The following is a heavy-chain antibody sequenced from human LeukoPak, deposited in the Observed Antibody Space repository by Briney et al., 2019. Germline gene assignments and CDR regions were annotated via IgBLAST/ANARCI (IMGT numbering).Heavy chain of an antibody. D-gene: IGHD2-8*02. V-gene: IGHV1-8*01. J-gene: IGHJ1*01. CDR2: MNPNSGNT. CDR1: GYTCTSYD. Sequence: GASVKVSCKASGYTCTSYDINWVRQATGQGLEWMGWMNPNSGNTGYSQKFQGRVTMTRNTSITTAYMELSSLRSEDTAVYYCARAGGTGPGNRHFQHWGQGTLVTVSS. CDR3: ARAGGTGPGNRHFQH.